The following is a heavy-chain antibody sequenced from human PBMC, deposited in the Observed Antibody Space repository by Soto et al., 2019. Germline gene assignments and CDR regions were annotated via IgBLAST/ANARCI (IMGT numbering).Heavy chain of an antibody. CDR2: ISNDENKR. Sequence: SGGSLRLSCAASGFTFRNYDMHWVRQAPGKGLEWVASISNDENKRYYTDSVQGRFTISRDNSKNTLYLQMSSLRAEDTAVYYCVKTLQYSYGLPHWGQGTLVTVSS. CDR3: VKTLQYSYGLPH. CDR1: GFTFRNYD. J-gene: IGHJ4*02. V-gene: IGHV3-30*18. D-gene: IGHD5-18*01.